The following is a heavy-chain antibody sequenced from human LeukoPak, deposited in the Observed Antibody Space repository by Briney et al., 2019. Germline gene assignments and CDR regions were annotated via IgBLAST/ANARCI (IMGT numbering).Heavy chain of an antibody. CDR3: VSGSYVNYFDY. V-gene: IGHV1-46*03. CDR1: GYTFTSYY. CDR2: INPSGGST. Sequence: ASVKVSCKASGYTFTSYYMDWVRQAPGQGLEWMGIINPSGGSTSYAQKFLGRVTMTRDTSISTAYMELSRLRSDDTAVYYCVSGSYVNYFDYWGQGTLVTVSS. J-gene: IGHJ4*02. D-gene: IGHD1-26*01.